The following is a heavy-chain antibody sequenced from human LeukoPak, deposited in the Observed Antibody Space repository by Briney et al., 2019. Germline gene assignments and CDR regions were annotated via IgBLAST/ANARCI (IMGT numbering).Heavy chain of an antibody. Sequence: GGSLRLSCAASGFSFSTYSMNWVRQAPGKGLEWVSYISSSSSTIYYADSVKGRFTISRDNAKNSLYLQMNSLRVEDMAVYYCARDSSGWYHWFDPWGQGTLVTVSS. CDR3: ARDSSGWYHWFDP. V-gene: IGHV3-48*01. CDR1: GFSFSTYS. D-gene: IGHD6-19*01. J-gene: IGHJ5*02. CDR2: ISSSSSTI.